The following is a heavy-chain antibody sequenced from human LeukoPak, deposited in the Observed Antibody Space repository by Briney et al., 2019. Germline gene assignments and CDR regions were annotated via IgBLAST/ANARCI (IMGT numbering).Heavy chain of an antibody. CDR1: GGSISSYY. Sequence: SETLSLTCTVSGGSISSYYWSWIRQPAGKGLEWIWRIYTSGSTNYNPSLKSRVTMSVDTSKNQFSLKLSSVTAADTAVYYCAREVTIHYYYYYYMDVWGKGTTVTVSS. J-gene: IGHJ6*03. V-gene: IGHV4-4*07. CDR3: AREVTIHYYYYYYMDV. CDR2: IYTSGST. D-gene: IGHD3-3*01.